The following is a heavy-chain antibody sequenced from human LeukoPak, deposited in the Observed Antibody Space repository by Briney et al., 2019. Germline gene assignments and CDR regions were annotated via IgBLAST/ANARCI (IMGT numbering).Heavy chain of an antibody. CDR1: GGSISSGGYY. CDR3: ARERGDYYDSSGYYPDY. V-gene: IGHV4-30-4*08. Sequence: SETLSLTCTVSGGSISSGGYYWSWIRQPPGKGLEWIGYIYYSGSTYYNPSLKSRVTISVDTSKNQFSLKLSSVTAADTAVYYCARERGDYYDSSGYYPDYWGQGTLVTVSS. CDR2: IYYSGST. D-gene: IGHD3-22*01. J-gene: IGHJ4*02.